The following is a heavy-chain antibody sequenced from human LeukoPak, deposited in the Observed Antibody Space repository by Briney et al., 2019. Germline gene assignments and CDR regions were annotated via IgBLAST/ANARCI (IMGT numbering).Heavy chain of an antibody. Sequence: ASVKVSCKASGYTFTSYDINWVRQATGQGLEWMGWMNPNSGNTGYAQKFQGRVTMTRNTSISTAYMELSSLRSEDTAAYYCARGRITMVRGVFDPWGQGTLVTVSS. CDR1: GYTFTSYD. J-gene: IGHJ5*02. CDR3: ARGRITMVRGVFDP. V-gene: IGHV1-8*01. CDR2: MNPNSGNT. D-gene: IGHD3-10*01.